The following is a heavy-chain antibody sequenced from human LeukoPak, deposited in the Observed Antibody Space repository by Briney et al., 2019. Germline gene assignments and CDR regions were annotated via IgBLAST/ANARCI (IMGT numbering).Heavy chain of an antibody. J-gene: IGHJ5*02. Sequence: SETLSLTCTVSGGSISGYCWSWVRQSPGKGLEWIGYIFTSGRTDYNPSLKSRVTMSVDTSKNQLSMELRFLTAADTAVYYCATSHDVKTAPYDLWGQGTLVTVSS. CDR1: GGSISGYC. D-gene: IGHD2-21*01. CDR3: ATSHDVKTAPYDL. V-gene: IGHV4-4*09. CDR2: IFTSGRT.